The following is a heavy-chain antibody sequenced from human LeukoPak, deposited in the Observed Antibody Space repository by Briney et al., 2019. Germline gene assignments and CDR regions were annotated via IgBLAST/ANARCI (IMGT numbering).Heavy chain of an antibody. CDR1: GFTFSSCS. Sequence: GGSLRLPCAASGFTFSSCSMTWVRQAPGKGLEWVSSISSSSSYIYYADSVKGRFTISRDNAKNSLYLQMNSLRAEDTAVYYCAREPVAGTAPRWGQGTLVTVSS. D-gene: IGHD6-19*01. J-gene: IGHJ4*02. CDR2: ISSSSSYI. CDR3: AREPVAGTAPR. V-gene: IGHV3-21*01.